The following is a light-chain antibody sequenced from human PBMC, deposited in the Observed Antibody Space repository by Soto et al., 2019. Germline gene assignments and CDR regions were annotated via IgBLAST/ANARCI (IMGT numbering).Light chain of an antibody. J-gene: IGKJ5*01. CDR3: QQYSNWPHAIT. CDR1: QSVSSK. CDR2: GAS. Sequence: EILMTQSPSTLSVSPGERATLSCRASQSVSSKLAWYQQKPGQAPRLLIYGASTRATGIPARLSGSGSGTEFTLTISSLQSEDVALYYCQQYSNWPHAITFGQGTRLEIK. V-gene: IGKV3-15*01.